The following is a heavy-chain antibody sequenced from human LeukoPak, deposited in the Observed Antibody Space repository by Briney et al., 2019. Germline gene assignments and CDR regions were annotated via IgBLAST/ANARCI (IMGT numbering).Heavy chain of an antibody. D-gene: IGHD5-18*01. J-gene: IGHJ4*02. Sequence: GGSLRLSCAASGFTFSYYAMAWVRQAPRQGLEWVSSISGGSTYYADSVKGRFTISRDNSKNTLYLQMDSLRAEDTAVYYCAKGGYNYGYVDYWGQGTLVTVSS. CDR1: GFTFSYYA. CDR3: AKGGYNYGYVDY. V-gene: IGHV3-23*01. CDR2: ISGGST.